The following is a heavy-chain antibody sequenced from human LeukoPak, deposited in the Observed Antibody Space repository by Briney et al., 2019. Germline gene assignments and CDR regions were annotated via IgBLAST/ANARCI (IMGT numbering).Heavy chain of an antibody. CDR2: INPSGGST. CDR1: GYSFTSYY. CDR3: ARDPNQYGDY. V-gene: IGHV1-46*01. Sequence: GESLKISCKGSGYSFTSYYMHWVRQAPGQGLEWMGIINPSGGSTSYAQKFQGRVTMTRDTSTSTVYMELSSLRSEDTAVYYCARDPNQYGDYWGQGTLVTVSS. J-gene: IGHJ4*02. D-gene: IGHD4-17*01.